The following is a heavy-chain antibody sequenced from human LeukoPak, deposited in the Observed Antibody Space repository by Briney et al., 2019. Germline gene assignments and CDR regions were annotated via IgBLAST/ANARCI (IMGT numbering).Heavy chain of an antibody. Sequence: PGGSLRLSCAASEFTVSSNYMSWVRQAPGKGLEWVAVIWYDGSNKYYADSVKGRFTISRDNSKNTLYLQMNSLRAEDTAVYYCARALQWELDSTGAFDIWGQGTMVTVSS. J-gene: IGHJ3*02. CDR2: IWYDGSNK. D-gene: IGHD1-26*01. CDR3: ARALQWELDSTGAFDI. CDR1: EFTVSSNY. V-gene: IGHV3-33*08.